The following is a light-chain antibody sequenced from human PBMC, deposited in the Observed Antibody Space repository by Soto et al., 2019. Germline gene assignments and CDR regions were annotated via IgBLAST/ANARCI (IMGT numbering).Light chain of an antibody. J-gene: IGKJ4*01. CDR2: AAS. CDR3: QKYNSAPLT. CDR1: QGIRNY. V-gene: IGKV1-27*01. Sequence: DIQMTQSPSSLSASVGDRVTITCRASQGIRNYLAWYQHKPGKVPNLLIYAASTLQSGGPSRFSGSGSGTDFTLTISSLQPEDVATYYCQKYNSAPLTFGGGTKVEIK.